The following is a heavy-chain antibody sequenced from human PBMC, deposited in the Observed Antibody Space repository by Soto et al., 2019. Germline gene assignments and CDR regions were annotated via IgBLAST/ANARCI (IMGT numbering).Heavy chain of an antibody. J-gene: IGHJ4*02. CDR1: GFTFSSYG. D-gene: IGHD2-15*01. V-gene: IGHV3-30*18. Sequence: QVQLVESGGGVVQPGRSLRLSCAASGFTFSSYGMHWVRQAPGKGLRWVAVISYDGSNKYYADSVKGRFTISRDNSKNTLYLQMNSLRAEDTAVYYCANDWCSGGSCCSDFGYWGQGTLVTVSS. CDR3: ANDWCSGGSCCSDFGY. CDR2: ISYDGSNK.